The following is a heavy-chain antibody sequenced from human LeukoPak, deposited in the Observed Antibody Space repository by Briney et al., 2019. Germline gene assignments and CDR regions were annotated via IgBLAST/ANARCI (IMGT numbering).Heavy chain of an antibody. J-gene: IGHJ6*03. D-gene: IGHD6-19*01. CDR2: ISYDGSNK. Sequence: GGSLRLSCAASGFTFSSYGMHWVRQAPGKGLEWVAVISYDGSNKYYADSVKGRFTISRDNSKNTLYLQMNSLRAEDTAVYYCARWCSGWFNYYYYMDVWGKGTTVTVSS. V-gene: IGHV3-30*03. CDR3: ARWCSGWFNYYYYMDV. CDR1: GFTFSSYG.